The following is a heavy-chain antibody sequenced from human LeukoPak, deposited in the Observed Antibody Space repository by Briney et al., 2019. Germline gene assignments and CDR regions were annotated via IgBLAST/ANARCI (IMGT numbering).Heavy chain of an antibody. CDR2: IRYDGSNK. V-gene: IGHV3-30*02. Sequence: GGSLRLSCAASGFTFSSYGMHWVRQAPGKGLEWVAFIRYDGSNKYYADSVKGRFTISRDNSKNTLYLQMNSLRAEDTAVYYCANASPGYCSSTSCRRPFDYWGQGTLVTVSS. CDR3: ANASPGYCSSTSCRRPFDY. CDR1: GFTFSSYG. D-gene: IGHD2-2*01. J-gene: IGHJ4*02.